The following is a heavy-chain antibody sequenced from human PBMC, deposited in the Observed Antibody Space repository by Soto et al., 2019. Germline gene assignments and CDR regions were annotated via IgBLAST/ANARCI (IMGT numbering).Heavy chain of an antibody. D-gene: IGHD1-26*01. Sequence: GGSLRLSCAASGLTFRSYWMHWVRQAPGKGLVWVSRINTDGSVAMYVDSVKGRFTISRDNAKNTLYLHMNSLRAEDTAVYYCVWDMQLERLASWGRGTLVPVSS. V-gene: IGHV3-74*03. CDR3: VWDMQLERLAS. CDR1: GLTFRSYW. J-gene: IGHJ4*02. CDR2: INTDGSVA.